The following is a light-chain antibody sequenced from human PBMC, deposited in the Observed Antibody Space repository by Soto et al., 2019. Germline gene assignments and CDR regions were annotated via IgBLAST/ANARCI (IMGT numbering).Light chain of an antibody. Sequence: DIQMTQSPSSLSASVGDRVTITCRASQVIRNDLGWYQQKPGKAPKRLIYAAYTLQSGVPSRFSGSGSGTEFTLTTSSLQAEDFAMYYCQQCGGSPTFGQGTKVDI. J-gene: IGKJ1*01. CDR1: QVIRND. V-gene: IGKV1-17*01. CDR2: AAY. CDR3: QQCGGSPT.